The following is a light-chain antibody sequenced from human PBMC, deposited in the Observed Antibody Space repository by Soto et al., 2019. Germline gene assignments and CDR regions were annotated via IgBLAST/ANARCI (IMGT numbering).Light chain of an antibody. J-gene: IGKJ1*01. Sequence: IELTQSPGTLSLSPGERATLFCRASQSVTSNYFAWYQQKPGQAPRLLIYGISDRATGIPDRFSGSGSGTDFTLTISSLEPEDFAVYYCEQYGSSPRTFGQGTKVEIK. V-gene: IGKV3-20*01. CDR2: GIS. CDR1: QSVTSNY. CDR3: EQYGSSPRT.